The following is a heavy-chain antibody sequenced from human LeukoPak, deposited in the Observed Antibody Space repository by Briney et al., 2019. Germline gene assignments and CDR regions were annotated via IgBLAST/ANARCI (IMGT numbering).Heavy chain of an antibody. J-gene: IGHJ3*02. D-gene: IGHD3-3*01. Sequence: PSETLSLTCTVSGGSISSSSYYWGWIRQPPGKGLEWIGSIYYSGSTYYNPSLKSRVTISVDTSKNQFSLKLSSVTAADTAVYYCARHVYDFWSGSPYAFDIWGQGTMVTVSS. CDR2: IYYSGST. CDR1: GGSISSSSYY. V-gene: IGHV4-39*01. CDR3: ARHVYDFWSGSPYAFDI.